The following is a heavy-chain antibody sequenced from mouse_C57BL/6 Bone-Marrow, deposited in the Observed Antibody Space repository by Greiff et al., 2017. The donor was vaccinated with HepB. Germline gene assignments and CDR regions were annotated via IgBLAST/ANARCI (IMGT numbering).Heavy chain of an antibody. CDR3: ARLWYFDV. Sequence: QVQLKESGAELVMPGASVKLSCKASGYTFTSYWMHWVKQRPGQGLEWIGEIDPSDSYTNYNQKFKGKSTLTVDKSSSTAYMQLSSLTSEDSAVYYCARLWYFDVWGTGTTVTVSS. V-gene: IGHV1-69*01. CDR1: GYTFTSYW. J-gene: IGHJ1*03. CDR2: IDPSDSYT.